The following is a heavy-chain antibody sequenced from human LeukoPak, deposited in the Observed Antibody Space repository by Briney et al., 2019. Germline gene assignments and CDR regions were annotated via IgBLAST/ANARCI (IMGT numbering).Heavy chain of an antibody. V-gene: IGHV4-39*01. CDR2: IYYSGST. J-gene: IGHJ4*02. CDR3: ARLSGSGSQFDY. D-gene: IGHD3-10*01. CDR1: GGSISSSSYY. Sequence: SETLSLTCTVSGGSISSSSYYWGWVRQPPGKGLEWIGTIYYSGSTYYNPSLKSQVTISVDTSKNQFSLKLSSVTAADTAVYYCARLSGSGSQFDYWGQGTLVTVSS.